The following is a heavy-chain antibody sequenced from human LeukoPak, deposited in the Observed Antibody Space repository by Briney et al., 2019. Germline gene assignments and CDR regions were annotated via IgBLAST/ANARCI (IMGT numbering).Heavy chain of an antibody. CDR2: IYYSGST. D-gene: IGHD3-3*01. CDR1: GGSISSSSYY. CDR3: ARLGLRFLEWLSRGVY. J-gene: IGHJ4*02. V-gene: IGHV4-39*01. Sequence: SETLSLTCTVSGGSISSSSYYWGWIRQPPGKGLEWIGSIYYSGSTYYNPSLKSRVTISVDTSKNQFSLKLSSVTAADTDVYYCARLGLRFLEWLSRGVYWGQGTLVTVSS.